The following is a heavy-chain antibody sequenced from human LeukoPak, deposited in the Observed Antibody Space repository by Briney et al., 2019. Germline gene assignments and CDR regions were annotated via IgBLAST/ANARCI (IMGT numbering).Heavy chain of an antibody. V-gene: IGHV3-7*03. CDR1: KFTFSSYW. Sequence: GGSLRLSCAASKFTFSSYWMNWARQAPGKGLEWVASINHNGNVNYYVDSVKGRFTISRDNAKNSLYLQMSNLRAEDTAVYFCARGGGLDVWGQGATVTVSS. J-gene: IGHJ6*02. CDR2: INHNGNVN. CDR3: ARGGGLDV. D-gene: IGHD3-16*01.